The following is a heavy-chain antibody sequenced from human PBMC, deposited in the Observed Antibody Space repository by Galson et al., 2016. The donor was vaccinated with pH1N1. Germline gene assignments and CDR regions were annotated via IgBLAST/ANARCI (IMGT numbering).Heavy chain of an antibody. D-gene: IGHD1-1*01. CDR2: IHHSGTT. V-gene: IGHV4-38-2*01. CDR3: ARHDVEYFDS. Sequence: LSLTCGASGFSISSGYYWGWIRQPPGKGLEWMGSIHHSGTTYYNAALKSRVTISGDTSKTQFSLNLRSMTAADTAVYYCARHDVEYFDSWGQGILVTVSS. J-gene: IGHJ4*02. CDR1: GFSISSGYY.